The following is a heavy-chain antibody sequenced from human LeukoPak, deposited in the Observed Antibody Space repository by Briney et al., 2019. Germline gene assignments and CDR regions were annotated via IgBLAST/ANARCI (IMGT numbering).Heavy chain of an antibody. CDR2: IYHSGST. V-gene: IGHV4-30-2*01. J-gene: IGHJ5*02. CDR1: GGSISSGGYS. D-gene: IGHD2-2*01. Sequence: SETLSLTCAVSGGSISSGGYSWSWIRQPPGKGLEWIGYIYHSGSTYYNPSLKSRVTISVDRSKNQFSLKLSSVTAADTAVYYCARRIVVVPAASGRGFDPWGQGTLVTVSS. CDR3: ARRIVVVPAASGRGFDP.